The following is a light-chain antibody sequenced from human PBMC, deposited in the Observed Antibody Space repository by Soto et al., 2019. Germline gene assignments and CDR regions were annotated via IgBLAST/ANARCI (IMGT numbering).Light chain of an antibody. CDR3: QQYGNLLWT. V-gene: IGKV1-33*01. Sequence: DIQMTQSPSSLSASVGDRVTITCQASQDINNYLNWYQHNPGKAPKLLIYDASNLETGDPSRFSGSGSGTDFTFTISSLQPEEIATYYCQQYGNLLWTFGKGTKVEIK. J-gene: IGKJ1*01. CDR1: QDINNY. CDR2: DAS.